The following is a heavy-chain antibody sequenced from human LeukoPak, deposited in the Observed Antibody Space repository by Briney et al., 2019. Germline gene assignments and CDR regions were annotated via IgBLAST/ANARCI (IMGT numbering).Heavy chain of an antibody. V-gene: IGHV1-46*01. Sequence: GASVKVSCKASGYTFTSYYMHWVRQAPGQGLEWMGIINPSGGSTSYAQKFQGRVTMTRDTSTSTVYMELSSLRSEDTAVYYCARDLMVRGERYGMDVWGQGTTVTVSS. J-gene: IGHJ6*02. D-gene: IGHD3-10*01. CDR2: INPSGGST. CDR3: ARDLMVRGERYGMDV. CDR1: GYTFTSYY.